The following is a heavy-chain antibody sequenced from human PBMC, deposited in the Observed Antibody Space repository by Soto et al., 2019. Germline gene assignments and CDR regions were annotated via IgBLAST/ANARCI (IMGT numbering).Heavy chain of an antibody. CDR1: GYTFTSYG. Sequence: ASVKVSCKASGYTFTSYGISWVRQAPGQGLEWMGWISAYNGNTNYAQKLQCRVTMTTDTSTSTAYMELRSRRSDDTAVYYWARERNYDSSGYYDYWGQGTLVTVSS. V-gene: IGHV1-18*01. CDR2: ISAYNGNT. CDR3: ARERNYDSSGYYDY. D-gene: IGHD3-22*01. J-gene: IGHJ4*02.